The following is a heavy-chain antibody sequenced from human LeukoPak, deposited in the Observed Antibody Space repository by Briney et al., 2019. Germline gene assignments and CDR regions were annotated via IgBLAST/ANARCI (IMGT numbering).Heavy chain of an antibody. CDR3: AKISPRVMGDTEGHLDY. D-gene: IGHD1-26*01. V-gene: IGHV3-23*01. Sequence: GGSLRLSCAASGFTFSNYAMNWVRQAPGKGLEWVSAIRGGGGSTYYADSVKGRFTISRDNSKNTLYLQMNGLRSEDTAVYHCAKISPRVMGDTEGHLDYWGQGTLVTVSS. CDR2: IRGGGGST. CDR1: GFTFSNYA. J-gene: IGHJ4*02.